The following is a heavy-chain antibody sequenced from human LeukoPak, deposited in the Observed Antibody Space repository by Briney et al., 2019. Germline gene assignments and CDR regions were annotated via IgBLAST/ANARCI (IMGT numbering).Heavy chain of an antibody. CDR1: GYTFTGYY. CDR2: INPNSGGT. V-gene: IGHV1-2*02. CDR3: ARDRGAYCGGDCYSRPKNWFDP. D-gene: IGHD2-21*02. J-gene: IGHJ5*02. Sequence: ASVKVSCKASGYTFTGYYMHWVRQAPGQGLEWMGWINPNSGGTNYAQKLQGRVTMTTDTSTSTAYMELRSLRSDDTAVYYCARDRGAYCGGDCYSRPKNWFDPWGQGTLVTVSS.